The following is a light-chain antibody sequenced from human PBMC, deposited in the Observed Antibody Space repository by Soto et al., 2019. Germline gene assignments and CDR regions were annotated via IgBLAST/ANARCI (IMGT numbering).Light chain of an antibody. CDR2: KNN. V-gene: IGLV1-51*02. CDR1: SSNIGNNY. J-gene: IGLJ1*01. Sequence: SVLTQPPPVSAAPGQKVTISRSGNSSNIGNNYVSWYQQLPGTAPKLLIYKNNKRPSGIPDRFSGSKSGTSATLGITGLQTGDEADYYCGTWDSSLSAYVFGTGTKVTVL. CDR3: GTWDSSLSAYV.